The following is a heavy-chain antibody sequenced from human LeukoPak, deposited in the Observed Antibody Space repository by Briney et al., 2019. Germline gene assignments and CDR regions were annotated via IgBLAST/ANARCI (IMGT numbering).Heavy chain of an antibody. V-gene: IGHV1-69*13. CDR3: ATYLGAGIQLWDKFEY. Sequence: ASVKVSCKASGGTFSSYAISWVRQAPGQGLEWMGGIIPIFGTANYAQKFQGRVTITADESTSTAYMELSSLRSDDTAVYYCATYLGAGIQLWDKFEYWGQGTLVTVSS. J-gene: IGHJ4*02. D-gene: IGHD5-18*01. CDR1: GGTFSSYA. CDR2: IIPIFGTA.